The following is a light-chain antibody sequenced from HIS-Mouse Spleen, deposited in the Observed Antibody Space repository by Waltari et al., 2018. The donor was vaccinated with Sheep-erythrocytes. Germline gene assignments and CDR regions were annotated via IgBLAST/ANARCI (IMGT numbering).Light chain of an antibody. CDR3: CSYAGSSTPWV. Sequence: QSALTQPASVSGSPGQSITISCTGTSSDVGSYNLVSWYQQHPGKAPKLMSYEGSKRPSGFSNRCSGSKSGNTASLTISGLQAEDEADYYCCSYAGSSTPWVFGGGTKLTVL. CDR1: SSDVGSYNL. CDR2: EGS. J-gene: IGLJ3*02. V-gene: IGLV2-23*01.